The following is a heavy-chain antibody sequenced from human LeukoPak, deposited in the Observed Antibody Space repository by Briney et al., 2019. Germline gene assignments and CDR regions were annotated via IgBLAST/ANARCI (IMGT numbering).Heavy chain of an antibody. Sequence: GGSLRLSCAASGFTFSSYSMNWVRQAPGKGLEWVSYISSSSSTIYYADSVKGRFTISRDNAKNSLYLQMNSLRAEDTAVYYCARTGYCSGGSCYFFSYYYYGMDVWGQGTTVTVSS. CDR3: ARTGYCSGGSCYFFSYYYYGMDV. V-gene: IGHV3-48*04. J-gene: IGHJ6*02. CDR1: GFTFSSYS. CDR2: ISSSSSTI. D-gene: IGHD2-15*01.